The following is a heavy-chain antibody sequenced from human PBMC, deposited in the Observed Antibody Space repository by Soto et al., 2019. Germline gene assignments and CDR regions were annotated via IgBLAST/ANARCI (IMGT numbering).Heavy chain of an antibody. J-gene: IGHJ3*02. CDR1: GGSISSGGYY. V-gene: IGHV4-31*02. CDR3: ARAGYDFWSGYYPGHAFDI. Sequence: LCGGSISSGGYYWSWIRQHPGKGLEWIGYIYYSGSTYYNPSLKSRVTISVDTSKNQFSLKLSSVTAADTAVYYCARAGYDFWSGYYPGHAFDIWGPGIMVTDSS. D-gene: IGHD3-3*01. CDR2: IYYSGST.